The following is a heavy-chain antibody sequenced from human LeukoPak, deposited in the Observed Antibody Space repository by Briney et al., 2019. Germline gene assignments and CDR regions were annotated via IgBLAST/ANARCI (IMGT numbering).Heavy chain of an antibody. CDR3: AKAPPVVAATPGLADY. D-gene: IGHD2-15*01. Sequence: GGSLRLSCVASGFTFSSYGMHWVRQAPGKGLEWVAFIRYDGSNKYYADSVKGRFTISRDNSKNTLYLQMNSLRAEDTAVYYCAKAPPVVAATPGLADYWGQGTLVTVSS. J-gene: IGHJ4*02. V-gene: IGHV3-30*02. CDR2: IRYDGSNK. CDR1: GFTFSSYG.